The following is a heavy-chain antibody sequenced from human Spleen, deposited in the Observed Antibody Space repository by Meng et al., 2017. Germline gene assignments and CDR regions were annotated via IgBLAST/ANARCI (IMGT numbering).Heavy chain of an antibody. CDR3: ARDGASYYYGSGSRYWYFDL. J-gene: IGHJ2*01. CDR1: GFTFSRYW. Sequence: GESLKISCAASGFTFSRYWMHWVRQAPGKGLEWVSRINTDGSRTNYADSVKGRFTISRDNAKNTLYLQMNSLRAEDTAVYYCARDGASYYYGSGSRYWYFDLWGRGTLVTVSS. V-gene: IGHV3-74*01. CDR2: INTDGSRT. D-gene: IGHD3-10*01.